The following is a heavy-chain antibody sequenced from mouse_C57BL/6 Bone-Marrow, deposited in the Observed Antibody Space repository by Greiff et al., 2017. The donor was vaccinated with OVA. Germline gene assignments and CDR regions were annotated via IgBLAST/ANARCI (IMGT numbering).Heavy chain of an antibody. CDR2: ISDGGSYT. Sequence: EVMLVESGGGLVKPGGSLKLSCVASGFTFSSYAMSWVRQTPEKRLEWVATISDGGSYTDYPDNVKGRFTISRDNAKNNLYLQMSHLKSEDTAMYYCAREKGNWYFDVWGTGTTVTVSS. CDR3: AREKGNWYFDV. V-gene: IGHV5-4*01. CDR1: GFTFSSYA. J-gene: IGHJ1*03.